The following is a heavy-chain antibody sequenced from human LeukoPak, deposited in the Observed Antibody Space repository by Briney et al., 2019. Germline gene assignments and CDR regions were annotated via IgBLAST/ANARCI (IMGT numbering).Heavy chain of an antibody. J-gene: IGHJ4*02. Sequence: GGSLRLSCAASGFTFSNAWMSWVRQAPGKGLEWVGRIKSKTDGGTTDYAAPVKGRFTISRDDSKNTLYLQMNSLKTEDTAVYYCTTAFPLWFGELLNDYWGQGTLVTVSS. D-gene: IGHD3-10*01. CDR3: TTAFPLWFGELLNDY. CDR1: GFTFSNAW. CDR2: IKSKTDGGTT. V-gene: IGHV3-15*01.